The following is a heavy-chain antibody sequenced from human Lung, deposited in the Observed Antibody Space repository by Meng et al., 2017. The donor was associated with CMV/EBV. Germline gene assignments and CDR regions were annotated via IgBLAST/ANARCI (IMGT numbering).Heavy chain of an antibody. J-gene: IGHJ6*02. Sequence: SETLSLTCTVSGGSISSGGYYWSWIRQPPGKGLEWIGYIYYSGSTNYNPSLKSRVTISVDTSKNQFSLKLSSVTAADTAVYYCARGSDFWTSGGMDVWGQGTTVTVSS. CDR1: GGSISSGGYY. CDR2: IYYSGST. D-gene: IGHD3/OR15-3a*01. V-gene: IGHV4-61*08. CDR3: ARGSDFWTSGGMDV.